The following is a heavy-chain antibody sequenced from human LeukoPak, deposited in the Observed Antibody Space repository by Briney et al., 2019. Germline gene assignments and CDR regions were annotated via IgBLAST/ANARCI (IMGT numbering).Heavy chain of an antibody. V-gene: IGHV4-30-2*01. CDR3: ARDRDSSSWPLFDP. D-gene: IGHD6-13*01. Sequence: SETLSLTCTVSGGSISSSSYYWGWIRQPPGKGLEWIGYIYHSGSTYYNPSLKSRVTISVDRSKNQFSLKLSSVTAADTAVYYCARDRDSSSWPLFDPWGQGTLVTVSS. CDR1: GGSISSSSYY. J-gene: IGHJ5*02. CDR2: IYHSGST.